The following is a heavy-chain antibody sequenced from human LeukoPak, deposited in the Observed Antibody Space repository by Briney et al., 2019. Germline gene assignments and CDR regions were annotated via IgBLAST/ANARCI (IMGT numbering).Heavy chain of an antibody. D-gene: IGHD2-8*01. Sequence: PSETLSLTCAVYGGSFSGYYWSWIRQPPGKGLEWIGEINHSGSTNYNPSLKSRVTISVDTSKNQFSLKLSSVTAADTAVYYCARGLRVMVYARDYYYYMDVWGKGTTVTVSS. CDR2: INHSGST. CDR3: ARGLRVMVYARDYYYYMDV. CDR1: GGSFSGYY. J-gene: IGHJ6*03. V-gene: IGHV4-34*01.